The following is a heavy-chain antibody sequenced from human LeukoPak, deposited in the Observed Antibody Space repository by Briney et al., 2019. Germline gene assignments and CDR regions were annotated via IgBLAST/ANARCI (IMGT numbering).Heavy chain of an antibody. J-gene: IGHJ4*02. D-gene: IGHD6-19*01. Sequence: GGSLRLSCAASGFTFDDYAMHWVRQAPGKGLVWVSRINSDGSSTSYADSVKGRFTISRDNAKNTLYLQMNSLRAEDTAVYYCARALYSSGWYPDYWGQGTLVTVSS. CDR3: ARALYSSGWYPDY. CDR1: GFTFDDYA. CDR2: INSDGSST. V-gene: IGHV3-74*01.